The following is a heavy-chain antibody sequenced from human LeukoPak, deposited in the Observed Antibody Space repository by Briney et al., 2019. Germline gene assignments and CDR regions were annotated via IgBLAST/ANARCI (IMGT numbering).Heavy chain of an antibody. V-gene: IGHV3-23*01. D-gene: IGHD6-25*01. CDR2: ISDSGART. Sequence: PGGSLRLSCAASGFTFSGYAMTWVRQAPGKGLEWVSTISDSGARTNYADSAKGRFTISRDNSMNTLYLQMNSLRADDTAVYYCASDYFPDYWGQGTLVTVSS. J-gene: IGHJ4*02. CDR1: GFTFSGYA. CDR3: ASDYFPDY.